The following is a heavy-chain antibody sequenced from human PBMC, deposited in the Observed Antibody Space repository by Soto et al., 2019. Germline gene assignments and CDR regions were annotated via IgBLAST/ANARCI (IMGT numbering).Heavy chain of an antibody. CDR3: ARGGAARPDY. D-gene: IGHD2-15*01. J-gene: IGHJ4*02. CDR1: GFSFSSYV. CDR2: ISGSGGST. V-gene: IGHV3-23*01. Sequence: EVQLLESGGGLAQPGGSLRLSCAASGFSFSSYVMSWVRQAPRKGLEWVSVISGSGGSTYYADSVKGRFTISRDNAKSSLYLQLNSLRDDDTAVYYCARGGAARPDYWGQGTLVIVSS.